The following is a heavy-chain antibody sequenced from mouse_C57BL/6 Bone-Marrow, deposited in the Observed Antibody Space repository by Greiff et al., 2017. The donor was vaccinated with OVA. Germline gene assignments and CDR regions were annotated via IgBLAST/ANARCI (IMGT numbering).Heavy chain of an antibody. CDR1: GYTFTSYW. Sequence: VQLQQPGAELVMPGASVKLSCKASGYTFTSYWMHWVKQRPGQGLEWIGEIDPSDSYTNYNQKFKGKSTLTVDKSSSTAYMQLSSLTSEDSAVYYCERYSYYFDYWGQGTTLTVSS. J-gene: IGHJ2*01. CDR3: ERYSYYFDY. V-gene: IGHV1-69*01. CDR2: IDPSDSYT.